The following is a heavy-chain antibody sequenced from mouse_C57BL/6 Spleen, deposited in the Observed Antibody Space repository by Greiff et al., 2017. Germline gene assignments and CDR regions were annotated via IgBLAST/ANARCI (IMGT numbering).Heavy chain of an antibody. CDR2: ISSGSSTI. D-gene: IGHD2-10*02. Sequence: EVMLVESGGGLVKPGGSLKLSCAASGFTFSDYGMHWVRQAPEKGLEWVAYISSGSSTIYYADTVKGRFTISRDNAKNTLFLQVTSLRSEDTAMYYCATYGNYGAMDYWGQGTSVTFSS. CDR3: ATYGNYGAMDY. J-gene: IGHJ4*01. V-gene: IGHV5-17*01. CDR1: GFTFSDYG.